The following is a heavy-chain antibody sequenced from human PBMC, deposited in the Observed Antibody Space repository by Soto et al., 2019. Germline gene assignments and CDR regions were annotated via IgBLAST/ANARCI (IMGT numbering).Heavy chain of an antibody. CDR3: ARGIEGWYQGRYYYGMDV. CDR2: IYYSGST. V-gene: IGHV4-61*01. D-gene: IGHD6-19*01. J-gene: IGHJ6*02. CDR1: GGSVSSGSYY. Sequence: QVQLQESGPGLVKPSETLSLTCTVSGGSVSSGSYYWSWIRQPPGKGLEWIGYIYYSGSTNYNPSLTSRVTKPGATSKNQFSLKLSSVTAADTAVYYCARGIEGWYQGRYYYGMDVWGQGTTVTVSS.